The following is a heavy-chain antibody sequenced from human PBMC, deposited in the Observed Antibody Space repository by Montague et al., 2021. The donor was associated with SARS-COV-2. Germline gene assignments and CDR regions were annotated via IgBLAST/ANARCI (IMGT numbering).Heavy chain of an antibody. D-gene: IGHD6-13*01. Sequence: SETLSLTCTVSGRSIISTSSYWGWIRQPPGKGLEWIGSIYYSGSTYYNSSLKSRVTISVDTSKNQFSLKLRSVTAADTAVYYCARKEMKYNSIWSTWGNWFDPWGQGTLVTVSS. CDR3: ARKEMKYNSIWSTWGNWFDP. V-gene: IGHV4-39*01. CDR2: IYYSGST. J-gene: IGHJ5*02. CDR1: GRSIISTSSY.